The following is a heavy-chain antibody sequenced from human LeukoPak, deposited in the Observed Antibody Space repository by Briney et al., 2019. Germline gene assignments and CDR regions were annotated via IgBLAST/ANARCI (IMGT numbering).Heavy chain of an antibody. J-gene: IGHJ4*02. V-gene: IGHV4-4*07. Sequence: TSETLSLTCTVSGGSISSYYWSWIRQPAGKGLEWIGRFYSGGSTDYNPSLKSRVTMSVDTSKNQFSLKLSSVTAADTAVCYCARVYSGYDLPGSLANYYFDYWGQGTLVTVSS. CDR3: ARVYSGYDLPGSLANYYFDY. D-gene: IGHD5-12*01. CDR1: GGSISSYY. CDR2: FYSGGST.